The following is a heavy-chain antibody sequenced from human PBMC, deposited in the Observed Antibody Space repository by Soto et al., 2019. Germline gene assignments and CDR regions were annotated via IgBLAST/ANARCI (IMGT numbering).Heavy chain of an antibody. D-gene: IGHD3-3*01. V-gene: IGHV3-74*01. CDR1: GFTFSSYW. J-gene: IGHJ4*02. CDR3: ARVGVVGWYYFDY. CDR2: INSDGSST. Sequence: EVQLVESGGGLVQPGGSLRLSCAASGFTFSSYWMHWVRQAPGKGLVWVSGINSDGSSTSYADSVKGRFTISRDNAKNTLYLQMNSLRAEDTAVYYCARVGVVGWYYFDYWGQGTLVTVSS.